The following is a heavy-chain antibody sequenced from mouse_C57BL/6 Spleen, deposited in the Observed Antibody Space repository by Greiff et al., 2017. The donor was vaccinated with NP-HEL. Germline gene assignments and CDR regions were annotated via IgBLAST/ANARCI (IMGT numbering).Heavy chain of an antibody. CDR1: GFTFSDYG. J-gene: IGHJ4*01. V-gene: IGHV5-17*01. CDR3: ARPGSSYDAMDY. D-gene: IGHD1-1*01. Sequence: EVMLVESGGGLVKPGGSLKLSCAASGFTFSDYGMHWVRQAPEKGLEWVAYISSGSSTIYYADTVKGRFTISRDNAKNTLFLQMTSLGSEDTAMYYCARPGSSYDAMDYWGQGTSVTVSS. CDR2: ISSGSSTI.